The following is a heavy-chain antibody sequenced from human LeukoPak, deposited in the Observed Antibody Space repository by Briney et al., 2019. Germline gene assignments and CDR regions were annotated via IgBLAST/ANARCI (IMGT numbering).Heavy chain of an antibody. D-gene: IGHD3-9*01. CDR2: IIPIFGTA. J-gene: IGHJ4*02. CDR3: ARGDILTDYRYYFDY. V-gene: IGHV1-69*06. CDR1: GGTFSSYA. Sequence: SVKVSCKASGGTFSSYAISWVRQAPGQGLEWMGGIIPIFGTANYAQKFQGRATITADKSTSTAYMELSSLRSEDTAVYYCARGDILTDYRYYFDYWGQGTLVTVSS.